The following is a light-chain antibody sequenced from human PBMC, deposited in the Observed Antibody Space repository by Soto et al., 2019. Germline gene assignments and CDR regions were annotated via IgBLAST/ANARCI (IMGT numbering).Light chain of an antibody. CDR1: SSDVGGYNY. V-gene: IGLV2-14*01. J-gene: IGLJ1*01. CDR3: SSYTNTGTLYV. CDR2: EVT. Sequence: QSALTQPASVSGSPGQSITISCTGTSSDVGGYNYVSWYQQHPGKAPKLLIYEVTNRPSGVSNRFSGSKSGNAASLTISGLQAEDEADYSCSSYTNTGTLYVFGTGTKLHVL.